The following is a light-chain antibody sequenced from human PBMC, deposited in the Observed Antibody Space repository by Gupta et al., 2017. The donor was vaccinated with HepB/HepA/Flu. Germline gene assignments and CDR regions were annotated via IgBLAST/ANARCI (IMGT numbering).Light chain of an antibody. V-gene: IGKV3-20*01. Sequence: EIVLTQSPGTLSLSPGERATLSCRASKSVNSNYLAWFHQKPGQAPRLLIYGTTNRATGIPDRFSGSGSGTDVTLTISRLEPEDFALDYCQQYDDSPWTFGQGTKVEIK. CDR2: GTT. J-gene: IGKJ1*01. CDR3: QQYDDSPWT. CDR1: KSVNSNY.